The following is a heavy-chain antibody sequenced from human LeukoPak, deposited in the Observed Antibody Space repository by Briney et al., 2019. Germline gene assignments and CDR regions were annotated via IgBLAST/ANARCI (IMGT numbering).Heavy chain of an antibody. CDR2: IIPILGTA. D-gene: IGHD3-22*01. Sequence: SVKVSCKASGGTFSSYAISWVRQAPGQGLEWMGGIIPILGTANYAQKFQGRVTITADESTSTAYMELSSLRSEDTAVYYCARDPLPTYYYENWFDPWGQGTLVTVSS. CDR3: ARDPLPTYYYENWFDP. J-gene: IGHJ5*02. V-gene: IGHV1-69*13. CDR1: GGTFSSYA.